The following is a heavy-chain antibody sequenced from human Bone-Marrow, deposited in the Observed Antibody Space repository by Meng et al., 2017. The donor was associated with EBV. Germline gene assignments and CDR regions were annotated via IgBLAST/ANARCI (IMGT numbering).Heavy chain of an antibody. J-gene: IGHJ5*02. D-gene: IGHD2/OR15-2a*01. CDR3: ARGRSVYDNTWSAAGGWFDP. Sequence: QVQLTPWGAGLLKPSGTRSLPCAVYGGSFSGYYWNGIRQPPGKGLEWIGEVNRSGSANYKPSLKSRVTMSVDTSKKQFSLRLTSVTAADTAVYYCARGRSVYDNTWSAAGGWFDPWGQGTLVTVSS. CDR2: VNRSGSA. V-gene: IGHV4-34*01. CDR1: GGSFSGYY.